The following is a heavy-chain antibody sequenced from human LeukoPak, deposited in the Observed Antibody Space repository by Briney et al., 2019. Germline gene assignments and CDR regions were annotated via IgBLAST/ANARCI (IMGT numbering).Heavy chain of an antibody. CDR1: GFTFSSYG. V-gene: IGHV3-33*01. J-gene: IGHJ4*02. D-gene: IGHD3-10*01. CDR3: ARPYYYGSGSYLDYFDY. Sequence: GGSLRLSCAASGFTFSSYGMHWVRQAPGKGLEWVAVIWYDGSNKYYADSVKGRFTISRDNSKNTLYLQMNSLRAEDTAVYYCARPYYYGSGSYLDYFDYWGQGTPVTVSS. CDR2: IWYDGSNK.